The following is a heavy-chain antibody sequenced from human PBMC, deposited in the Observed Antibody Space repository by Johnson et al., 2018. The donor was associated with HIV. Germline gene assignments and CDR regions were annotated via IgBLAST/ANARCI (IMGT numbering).Heavy chain of an antibody. J-gene: IGHJ3*02. V-gene: IGHV3-66*01. CDR1: GFTVSSNY. CDR3: ARADGSGSYFGFEI. D-gene: IGHD3-10*01. CDR2: IYSGGST. Sequence: VQLVESGGGLVQRGGSLRLSCAASGFTVSSNYMSWVRQAPGKGLEWASVIYSGGSTYYADSVKGRFTISRDSSKNTVYLQMNSLRAEDTAIYYCARADGSGSYFGFEIWGQGTMVTVSS.